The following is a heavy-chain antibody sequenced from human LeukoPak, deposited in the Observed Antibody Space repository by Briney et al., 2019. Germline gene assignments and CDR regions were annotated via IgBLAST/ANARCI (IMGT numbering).Heavy chain of an antibody. V-gene: IGHV1-18*01. J-gene: IGHJ4*02. CDR3: AGSVGATFDFDY. Sequence: GASVKVSCKASGYTFSSYGISWVRQAPGQGLEWVGRISAYNGNTNYAQKLQGRVTMTTDTSTSTAYMELSSLRSEDTAVYYCAGSVGATFDFDYWGQGTLVTVSS. CDR1: GYTFSSYG. CDR2: ISAYNGNT. D-gene: IGHD1-26*01.